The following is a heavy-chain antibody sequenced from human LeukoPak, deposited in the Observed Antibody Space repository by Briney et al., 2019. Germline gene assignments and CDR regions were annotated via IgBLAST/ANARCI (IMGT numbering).Heavy chain of an antibody. CDR2: IGVRTGQT. D-gene: IGHD6-13*01. Sequence: ASVTVSCTASGYMLVSRGFTWVRQAPGQGLEWMGWIGVRTGQTQFAQQFRDRFTMTTNTSTTTAFMELKSLRPDDTAVYYCVRDNSGLAGVSLDLWGQGTQVIVSS. V-gene: IGHV1-18*01. CDR1: GYMLVSRG. J-gene: IGHJ4*02. CDR3: VRDNSGLAGVSLDL.